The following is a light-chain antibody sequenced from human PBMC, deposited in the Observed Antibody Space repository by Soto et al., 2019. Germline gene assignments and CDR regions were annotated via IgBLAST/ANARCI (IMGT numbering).Light chain of an antibody. J-gene: IGLJ3*02. Sequence: QSAPTQPASVSGSPGQSITISCTGSSSDVGGYKYVYWYQHHPGKAPKVILYEVNNRPSGVPSRFSGSKSGNTASLTISGLQAEDEADYYCSSYTTTSTLVFGGGTQLTVL. CDR1: SSDVGGYKY. CDR2: EVN. V-gene: IGLV2-14*01. CDR3: SSYTTTSTLV.